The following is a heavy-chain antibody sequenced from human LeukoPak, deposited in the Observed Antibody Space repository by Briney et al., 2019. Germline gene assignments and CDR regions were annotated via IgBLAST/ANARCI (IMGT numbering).Heavy chain of an antibody. J-gene: IGHJ4*02. CDR3: AKPQVTYYDILTGYYPFDY. CDR1: GFTFSSYA. Sequence: GGSLRLSCAASGFTFSSYAMSWVRQAPGKGLEWVSAISGSGGSTYYADSVKGRFTISRDNSKNTLYPQMNSLRAEDTAVYYCAKPQVTYYDILTGYYPFDYWGQGTLVTVSS. V-gene: IGHV3-23*01. D-gene: IGHD3-9*01. CDR2: ISGSGGST.